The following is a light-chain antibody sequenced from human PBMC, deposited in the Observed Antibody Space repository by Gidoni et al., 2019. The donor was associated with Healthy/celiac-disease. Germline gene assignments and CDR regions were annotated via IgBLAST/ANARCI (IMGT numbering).Light chain of an antibody. CDR1: QSVSSY. V-gene: IGKV3-11*01. CDR3: QQRSNWPPAIT. Sequence: EIVLTQSPATLSLSPGERATLSCRARQSVSSYLAWYQQKPGQAPRRLIYDASNRATGIPARFSGSGSGTDFTRTISSLEPEDFAVYYCQQRSNWPPAITFGQGTRLEIK. J-gene: IGKJ5*01. CDR2: DAS.